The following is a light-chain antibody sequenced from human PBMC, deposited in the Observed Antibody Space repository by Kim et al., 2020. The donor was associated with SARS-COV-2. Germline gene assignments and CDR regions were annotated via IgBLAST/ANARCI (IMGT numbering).Light chain of an antibody. CDR2: YDS. CDR1: NIGSKS. J-gene: IGLJ3*02. Sequence: SYELTQPPSVSVAPGKTARITCGGNNIGSKSVHWYQQKPGQAPVLVIYYDSDRPSGIPERFSGSNSGITATLTISRVEAGDEADYYCQVWDSSSDHRVFG. CDR3: QVWDSSSDHRV. V-gene: IGLV3-21*04.